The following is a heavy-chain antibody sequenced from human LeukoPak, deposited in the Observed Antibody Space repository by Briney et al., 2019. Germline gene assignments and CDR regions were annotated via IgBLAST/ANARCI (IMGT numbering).Heavy chain of an antibody. J-gene: IGHJ6*02. D-gene: IGHD2-2*01. V-gene: IGHV3-23*01. CDR3: AKLGVVPAANYGTDV. CDR1: GFTFSSYA. Sequence: GGSLRLSCAASGFTFSSYAMSWVRQAPGKGLEWVSAINGSGGSTYYADSVKGRFTISRDNSKNTLYLQMNSLRAEDTAVYYCAKLGVVPAANYGTDVWGQGTTVTVSS. CDR2: INGSGGST.